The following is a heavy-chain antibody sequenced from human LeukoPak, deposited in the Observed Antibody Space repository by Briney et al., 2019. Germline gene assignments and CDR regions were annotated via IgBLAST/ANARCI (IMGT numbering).Heavy chain of an antibody. CDR1: GFTISSYG. J-gene: IGHJ4*02. Sequence: GGTLRLSCAASGFTISSYGMNWVRQAPGKGLEWVSGISGRAGAGNTYYADSVKGRFTISRDNSKNTLYLQMNSLRAEDTAVYYCAKVAPYGTVVTPGYWGQGTLVTVSS. CDR2: ISGRAGAGNT. CDR3: AKVAPYGTVVTPGY. V-gene: IGHV3-23*01. D-gene: IGHD4-23*01.